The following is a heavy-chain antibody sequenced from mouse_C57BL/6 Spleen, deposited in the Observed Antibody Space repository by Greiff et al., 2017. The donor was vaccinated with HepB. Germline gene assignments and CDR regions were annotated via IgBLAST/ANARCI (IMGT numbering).Heavy chain of an antibody. Sequence: EVQLQQSGAELVKPGASVKLSCTASGFNIKDYYMHWVKQRTEQGLEWIGRIDPEDGETKYAPKFQGKATITADTSSNTAYLQLSSLTSEDTAVYYCASPITTVVATPYYYAIDYWGQGTSVTVSS. CDR1: GFNIKDYY. CDR3: ASPITTVVATPYYYAIDY. D-gene: IGHD1-1*01. CDR2: IDPEDGET. J-gene: IGHJ4*01. V-gene: IGHV14-2*01.